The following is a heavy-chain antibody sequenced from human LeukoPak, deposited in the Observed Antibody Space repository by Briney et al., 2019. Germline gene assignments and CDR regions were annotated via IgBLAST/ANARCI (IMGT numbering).Heavy chain of an antibody. D-gene: IGHD4-11*01. CDR1: GFTFSSYG. V-gene: IGHV3-30*03. CDR3: ARDRLHSYGEDAFDI. CDR2: ISYDGSNK. Sequence: GRSLRLSCAASGFTFSSYGMHWVRQAPGKGLEWVAVISYDGSNKYYADSVKGRFTISRDNSKNTLYLQMNSLRAEDTAVYYCARDRLHSYGEDAFDIWGQGTMVTVSS. J-gene: IGHJ3*02.